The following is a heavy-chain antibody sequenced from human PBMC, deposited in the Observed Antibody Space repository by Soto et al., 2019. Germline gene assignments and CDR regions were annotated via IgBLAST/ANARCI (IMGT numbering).Heavy chain of an antibody. D-gene: IGHD2-15*01. CDR3: ARARCSSGQCYYFDY. CDR2: ISRSGDRT. CDR1: GFTFSSYN. J-gene: IGHJ4*02. V-gene: IGHV3-64*02. Sequence: EVHLVESGEGLVQPGGSLRLSCAASGFTFSSYNIHWIHQAPGKGLEFVSAISRSGDRTYYADSVKGRFTITRDNSKNTVWLQMGSLRAEDMAVYYCARARCSSGQCYYFDYWGRGALVSVSS.